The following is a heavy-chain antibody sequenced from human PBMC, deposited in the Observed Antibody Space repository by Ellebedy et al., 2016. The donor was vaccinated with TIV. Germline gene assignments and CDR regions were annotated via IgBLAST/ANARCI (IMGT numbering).Heavy chain of an antibody. D-gene: IGHD6-19*01. J-gene: IGHJ4*02. CDR1: GFTFSNYA. CDR3: AKGRYSSGWVVNY. V-gene: IGHV3-23*01. CDR2: ISRSGGST. Sequence: PGGSLRLSCAASGFTFSNYAMSWVRQAPGKGLEWVSAISRSGGSTYYAGSVKGRFTISRDNSKSTLYMQLDSLRREDTAVYYCAKGRYSSGWVVNYWGQGALVTVSS.